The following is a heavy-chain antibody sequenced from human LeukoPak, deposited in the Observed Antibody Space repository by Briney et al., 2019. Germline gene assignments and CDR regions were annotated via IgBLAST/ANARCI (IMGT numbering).Heavy chain of an antibody. Sequence: PGGSLRLSCAASGFTFSSYGMHWVRQAPGKGLEWVSYISGSGSTKYYADSVKGRFTSSRDNAKNSLYLQMNSLRAEDTAVYYCARGTAYHYYNMDVWGQGTTVTVSS. CDR1: GFTFSSYG. V-gene: IGHV3-48*04. J-gene: IGHJ6*02. D-gene: IGHD2-2*01. CDR2: ISGSGSTK. CDR3: ARGTAYHYYNMDV.